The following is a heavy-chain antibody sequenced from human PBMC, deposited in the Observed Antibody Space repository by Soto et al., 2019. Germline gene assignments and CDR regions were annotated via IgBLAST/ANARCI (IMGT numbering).Heavy chain of an antibody. D-gene: IGHD3-10*01. J-gene: IGHJ5*02. CDR2: INAGNGNT. V-gene: IGHV1-3*01. CDR1: GYTFTSYA. Sequence: ASVKVSCKASGYTFTSYAMHWVRQAPGQRLEWMGWINAGNGNTKYSQKFQGRVTITRDTSASTAYMELSSLRSEDTAVYYCARDPRLGYYGSGSYYNGEGWFYPWGQGTLVTVAS. CDR3: ARDPRLGYYGSGSYYNGEGWFYP.